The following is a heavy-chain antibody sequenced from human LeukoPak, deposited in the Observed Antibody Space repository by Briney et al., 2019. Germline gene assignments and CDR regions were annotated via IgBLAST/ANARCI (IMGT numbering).Heavy chain of an antibody. CDR3: AGEGIIGTTSGMDV. J-gene: IGHJ6*02. CDR2: ISSSGSCR. D-gene: IGHD1-7*01. Sequence: RGSLRLSCAASGFSFSSYSMNWVRQAPGKGLEWVSSISSSGSCRYCADSVKGRFTISRDNAKNSLYLQMNSLRAEDTAVYYCAGEGIIGTTSGMDVWGQGTTVTVSS. V-gene: IGHV3-21*01. CDR1: GFSFSSYS.